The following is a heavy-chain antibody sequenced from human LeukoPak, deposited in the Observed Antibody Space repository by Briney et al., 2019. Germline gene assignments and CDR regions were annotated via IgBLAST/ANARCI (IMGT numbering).Heavy chain of an antibody. J-gene: IGHJ3*02. CDR1: EFIISPYS. CDR2: IKQDGSEK. CDR3: ASAIHHYLASSGSFDI. D-gene: IGHD3-22*01. V-gene: IGHV3-7*01. Sequence: GGSLRLSCAASEFIISPYSMSWVRQAPGKGLEWVANIKQDGSEKYNVDSAKGRFTISRDNAKNSVSLQMHSLRVEDTAVYCCASAIHHYLASSGSFDIWGQGTMVTVPS.